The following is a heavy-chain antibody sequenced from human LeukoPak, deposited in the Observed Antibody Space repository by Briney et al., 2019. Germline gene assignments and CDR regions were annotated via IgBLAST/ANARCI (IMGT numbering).Heavy chain of an antibody. V-gene: IGHV3-48*04. CDR2: ISSSGSTL. J-gene: IGHJ4*02. CDR3: ARETWED. Sequence: PGGSLRLSCAASGFIFNSYDMNWVRQAPGKGLEWISSISSSGSTLYYADSVKGRFTISRDNAKNPLYLQMNSLRVEDTAVYYCARETWEDWGQGTLVTVSS. CDR1: GFIFNSYD. D-gene: IGHD1-26*01.